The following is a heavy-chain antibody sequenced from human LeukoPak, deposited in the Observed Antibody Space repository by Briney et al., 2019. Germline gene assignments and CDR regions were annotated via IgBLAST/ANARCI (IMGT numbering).Heavy chain of an antibody. CDR1: GGSINSTNYY. Sequence: PSRTLSLTCTVSGGSINSTNYYWGWVRQTPGKGLVWVSRILSDGSSTNYADFVKGRFTVSRDNAQNTLYLQMNSLRAEDTAVYYCVRGYCSATSCYFSSSYSWFDPWGQGTLVTVSS. V-gene: IGHV3-74*01. CDR2: ILSDGSST. D-gene: IGHD2-2*01. CDR3: VRGYCSATSCYFSSSYSWFDP. J-gene: IGHJ5*02.